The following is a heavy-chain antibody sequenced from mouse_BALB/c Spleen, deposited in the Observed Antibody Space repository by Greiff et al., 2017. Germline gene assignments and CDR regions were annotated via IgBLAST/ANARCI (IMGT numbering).Heavy chain of an antibody. V-gene: IGHV1-69*01. J-gene: IGHJ2*01. CDR3: ASLPY. CDR1: GYTFTDYW. Sequence: QVQLQQPGAELVMPGASVKMSCKASGYTFTDYWMHWVKQRPGLGLEWIGAIDTSDSYTSYNQKFKGKATLTVDESSSTAYMQLSSLTSEDSAVYYCASLPYWGQGTTLTVSS. CDR2: IDTSDSYT.